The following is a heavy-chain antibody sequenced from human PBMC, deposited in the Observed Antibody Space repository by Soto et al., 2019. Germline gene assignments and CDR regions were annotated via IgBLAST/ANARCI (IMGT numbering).Heavy chain of an antibody. CDR1: GGSISSSSYY. Sequence: PSETLSLTCTVSGGSISSSSYYWGWIRQPPGKGLEWFGSIFYSGSTYHNPSLRSRVTISVDTSKNQFSLRLSSVTAADTAVYYCARQAGIYVGPTGAVDNWGQGTLVTVSS. CDR3: ARQAGIYVGPTGAVDN. D-gene: IGHD1-26*01. J-gene: IGHJ4*02. V-gene: IGHV4-39*01. CDR2: IFYSGST.